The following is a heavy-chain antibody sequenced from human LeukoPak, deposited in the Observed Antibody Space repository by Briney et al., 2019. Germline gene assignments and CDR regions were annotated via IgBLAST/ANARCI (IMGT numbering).Heavy chain of an antibody. V-gene: IGHV3-20*04. Sequence: GGSLRLSCAASGFTFDDYGMSWVRQAPGEGLEWVSGINWNGGSTGYADSVKGRFTISRDNAKNSLYLQMNSLRAEDTGFYYCAAYYYGSGSCGQFDYWGQGTLVTVSS. CDR2: INWNGGST. J-gene: IGHJ4*02. D-gene: IGHD3-10*01. CDR3: AAYYYGSGSCGQFDY. CDR1: GFTFDDYG.